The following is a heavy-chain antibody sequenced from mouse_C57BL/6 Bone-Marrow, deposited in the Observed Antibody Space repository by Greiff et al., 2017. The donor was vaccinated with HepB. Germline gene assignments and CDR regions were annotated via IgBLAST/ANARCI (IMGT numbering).Heavy chain of an antibody. CDR3: ASPYDGYPYYYAMDY. CDR1: GFTFSDYY. Sequence: EVKLVESGGGLVQPGGSLKLSCAASGFTFSDYYMYWVRQTPEKRLEWVAYISNGGGSTYYPDTVKGRFTISRDNAKNTLYLQMSRLKSEDTAMYYCASPYDGYPYYYAMDYWGQGTSVTVSS. V-gene: IGHV5-12*01. CDR2: ISNGGGST. J-gene: IGHJ4*01. D-gene: IGHD2-3*01.